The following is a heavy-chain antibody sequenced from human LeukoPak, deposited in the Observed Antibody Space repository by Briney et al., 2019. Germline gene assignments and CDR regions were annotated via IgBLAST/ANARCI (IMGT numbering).Heavy chain of an antibody. D-gene: IGHD3-3*01. CDR3: ADYDFWSGYTNWFDP. CDR2: IRYDGSNK. Sequence: PGGSPRLSCAASGFTFSSYGMHWVRQAPGKGLEWVAFIRYDGSNKYYADSVKGRFTISRDNSKNTLYLQMNSLRAEDTAVYYCADYDFWSGYTNWFDPWGQGTLVTVSS. J-gene: IGHJ5*02. V-gene: IGHV3-30*02. CDR1: GFTFSSYG.